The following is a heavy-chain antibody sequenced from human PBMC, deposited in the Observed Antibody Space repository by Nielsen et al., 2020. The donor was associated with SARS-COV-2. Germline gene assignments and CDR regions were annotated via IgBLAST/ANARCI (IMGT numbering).Heavy chain of an antibody. J-gene: IGHJ4*02. CDR3: TKVLFSSSWQAPFDS. V-gene: IGHV3-23*01. CDR2: IIGSGGRT. Sequence: GESLKISCAASGFMFSTYAMSWVRQAPGKGLEWVSGIIGSGGRTHYADSMKGRFTISRDNSKNTVYLQMNSLRPEDTAVYYCTKVLFSSSWQAPFDSWGQGTLVTVSS. D-gene: IGHD6-13*01. CDR1: GFMFSTYA.